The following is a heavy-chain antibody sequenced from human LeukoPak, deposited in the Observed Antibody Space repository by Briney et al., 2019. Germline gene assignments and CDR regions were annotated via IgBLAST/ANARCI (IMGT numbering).Heavy chain of an antibody. Sequence: PGGSLRLSCAASGFTFSSYGMNWVRQAPGKGLEWVSTISGSGGRTFYGDSVKGRFSISRDISKNTLYLQMNSLRAGDTAVYYCAKGYYASGSYGWFDTWGQGTLVTVSS. V-gene: IGHV3-23*01. D-gene: IGHD3-10*01. CDR3: AKGYYASGSYGWFDT. J-gene: IGHJ5*02. CDR2: ISGSGGRT. CDR1: GFTFSSYG.